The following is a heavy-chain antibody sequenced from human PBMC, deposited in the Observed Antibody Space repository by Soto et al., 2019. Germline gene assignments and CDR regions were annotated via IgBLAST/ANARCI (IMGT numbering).Heavy chain of an antibody. J-gene: IGHJ4*02. D-gene: IGHD3-22*01. CDR3: ARLKDSSGYYCIDY. Sequence: QVQLQESGPGLVKPSQTLSLTCTVSGDSISIGGYYWTWIRQHPGKGLEWIGYIYYSGSTYYNPSLKSRLTISVDTSKNQFSLKLSSVTAADTAVYYCARLKDSSGYYCIDYWGQGTLVTVSS. CDR2: IYYSGST. V-gene: IGHV4-31*03. CDR1: GDSISIGGYY.